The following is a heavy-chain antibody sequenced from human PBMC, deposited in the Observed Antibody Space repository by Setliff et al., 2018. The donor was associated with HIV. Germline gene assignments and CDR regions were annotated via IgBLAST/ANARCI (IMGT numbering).Heavy chain of an antibody. D-gene: IGHD3-22*01. Sequence: PSETLSLTCAVYGESFSGYSWTWIRQPPGKGLEWLGEINHSGSAKYNPALKSRVTTSVDTSKKQFSLKLSSVTAADTAVYYCARLSDDRYYYDSSGYRGFDIWGQGTMVTVSS. CDR3: ARLSDDRYYYDSSGYRGFDI. J-gene: IGHJ3*02. V-gene: IGHV4-34*01. CDR1: GESFSGYS. CDR2: INHSGSA.